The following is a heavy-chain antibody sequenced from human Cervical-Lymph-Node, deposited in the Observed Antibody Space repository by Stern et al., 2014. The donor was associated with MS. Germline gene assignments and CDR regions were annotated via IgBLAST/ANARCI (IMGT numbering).Heavy chain of an antibody. Sequence: QLQLQESGPGLVKPSQTLSLTCTVSGGSISSGGYYWSWIRQHPGKGLEWIGYIYYSGSTYYNPSLKSRVTISVDTSKNQFSLKLSSVTAADTAVYYCARTYYDFWSGTNHDAFDIWGQGTMVTVSS. J-gene: IGHJ3*02. CDR2: IYYSGST. D-gene: IGHD3-3*01. V-gene: IGHV4-31*03. CDR1: GGSISSGGYY. CDR3: ARTYYDFWSGTNHDAFDI.